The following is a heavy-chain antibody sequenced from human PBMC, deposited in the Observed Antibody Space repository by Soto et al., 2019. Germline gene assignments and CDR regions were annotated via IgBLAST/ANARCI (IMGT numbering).Heavy chain of an antibody. V-gene: IGHV4-4*07. J-gene: IGHJ4*02. CDR3: AREGSYSAYNFAHGIQLWSFDF. D-gene: IGHD5-12*01. Sequence: SETLSLTCTVSGGSINTFYWSWVRQPAGKGLEWVGRIFSSGSTSFNPSLESRVAVSVDTSKNHFSLNLSSVTAADMAVYYCAREGSYSAYNFAHGIQLWSFDFWGQGALVTVSS. CDR2: IFSSGST. CDR1: GGSINTFY.